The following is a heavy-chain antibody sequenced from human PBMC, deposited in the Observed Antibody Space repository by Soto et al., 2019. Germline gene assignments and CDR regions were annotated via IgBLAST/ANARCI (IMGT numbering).Heavy chain of an antibody. Sequence: GGSLRLSCAASGFTVSNNYMSWVRQAPGKGLEWVSLIYSGGSTDYADSVKGRFTISRDTSKNTLYLQMGSLRAEDTAVFYCARGMAATPGIYYYYGMDVWGQGTTVTVSS. D-gene: IGHD6-25*01. CDR2: IYSGGST. V-gene: IGHV3-53*01. CDR3: ARGMAATPGIYYYYGMDV. CDR1: GFTVSNNY. J-gene: IGHJ6*01.